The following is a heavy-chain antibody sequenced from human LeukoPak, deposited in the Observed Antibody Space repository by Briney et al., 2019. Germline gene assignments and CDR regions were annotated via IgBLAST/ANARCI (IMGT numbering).Heavy chain of an antibody. Sequence: PGGSLRLSCAASGFNFSSYSMNWVREAPGKGLEWGSYIRSSSGYIYYADSVKGRFTISRDNAKNSLYLQMNSLRAEDTAVYYCVKDFGGYCSGGSCYSGWSDYWGQGTLVTVSS. CDR1: GFNFSSYS. D-gene: IGHD2-15*01. V-gene: IGHV3-21*01. CDR3: VKDFGGYCSGGSCYSGWSDY. CDR2: IRSSSGYI. J-gene: IGHJ4*02.